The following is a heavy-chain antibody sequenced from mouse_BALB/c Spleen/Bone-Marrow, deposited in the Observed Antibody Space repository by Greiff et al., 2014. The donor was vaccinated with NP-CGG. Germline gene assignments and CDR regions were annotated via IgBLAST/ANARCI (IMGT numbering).Heavy chain of an antibody. CDR1: GFSLTSYG. Sequence: VQLVESGPGLVAPSQSLSITCTVSGFSLTSYGVRWVRQPPGKGLEWLGVIWGDGSXNXXXALISRLNXSKDNSKRQVFLKLNSLQTDVTATNYVAKYMNYYATDYWGQGTSVTVSS. CDR2: IWGDGSX. V-gene: IGHV2-3*01. J-gene: IGHJ4*01. D-gene: IGHD1-3*01. CDR3: AKYMNYYATDY.